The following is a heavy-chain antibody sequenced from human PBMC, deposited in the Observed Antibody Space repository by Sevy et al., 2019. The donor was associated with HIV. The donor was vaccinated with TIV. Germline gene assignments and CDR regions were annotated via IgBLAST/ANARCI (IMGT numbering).Heavy chain of an antibody. J-gene: IGHJ4*02. Sequence: ASVKVSCHPSGYTFTSYRISWVRQAPGQGLEWMGWISAHNGDTDYVRNFQGRVTMITETSTSTAYMELRSLRSDDTAVYYCARAYCRGGRCYSLAYWGQGTLVTVSS. CDR2: ISAHNGDT. CDR3: ARAYCRGGRCYSLAY. V-gene: IGHV1-18*01. CDR1: GYTFTSYR. D-gene: IGHD2-15*01.